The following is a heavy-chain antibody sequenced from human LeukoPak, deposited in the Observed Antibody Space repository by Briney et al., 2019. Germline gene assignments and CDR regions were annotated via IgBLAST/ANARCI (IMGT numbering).Heavy chain of an antibody. CDR3: AKDVWGGQYFDY. CDR1: GFTFSSYW. V-gene: IGHV3-7*01. Sequence: GGSLRLSCAASGFTFSSYWMSWIRQAPGKGLEWVATIKQDGSQTYYVDSVKGRFTISRDNARNSLYLQMNSLRGEDTAVYYCAKDVWGGQYFDYWGQGTLVTVSS. J-gene: IGHJ4*02. CDR2: IKQDGSQT. D-gene: IGHD3-16*01.